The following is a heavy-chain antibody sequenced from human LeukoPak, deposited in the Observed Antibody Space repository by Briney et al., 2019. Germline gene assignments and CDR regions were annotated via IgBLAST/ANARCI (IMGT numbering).Heavy chain of an antibody. CDR1: GDSISSYY. Sequence: SETLSLTCTVSGDSISSYYWSWIRQPPGKGLEWIGYIYTSGGTNYIPSLKGRVTISIDTSKNQFSLKQSSVTAADSAVYYCARLTRLSTSPDRYYLDYWGQGTLVTVSS. D-gene: IGHD6-6*01. CDR2: IYTSGGT. V-gene: IGHV4-4*09. J-gene: IGHJ4*02. CDR3: ARLTRLSTSPDRYYLDY.